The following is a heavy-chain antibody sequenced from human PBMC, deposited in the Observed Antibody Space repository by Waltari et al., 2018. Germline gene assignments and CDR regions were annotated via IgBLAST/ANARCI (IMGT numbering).Heavy chain of an antibody. V-gene: IGHV4-4*07. D-gene: IGHD5-12*01. CDR1: GGSISSYY. CDR2: IYTSGST. CDR3: ARDGEMATLDAFDI. Sequence: QVQLQESGPGLVKPSETLSLTCTVSGGSISSYYWSWIRQPAGKGLEWIGRIYTSGSTNYTPSLKSRVTMSVDTSKNQFSLKLSSVTAADTAVYYCARDGEMATLDAFDIWGQGTMVTVSS. J-gene: IGHJ3*02.